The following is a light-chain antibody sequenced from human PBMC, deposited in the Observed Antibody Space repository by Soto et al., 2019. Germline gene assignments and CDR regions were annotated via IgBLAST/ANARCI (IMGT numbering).Light chain of an antibody. Sequence: QSVLTQPPSASGTPGQRVTISCSGSSSNIGSNTVNWYQQLPGTAPKLLIHSNNQRPSGVPDRFSGSKSGTSASLAISGLQSEDEADYYCAAWDDSLNGYVSGTGTKVTVL. CDR3: AAWDDSLNGYV. J-gene: IGLJ1*01. CDR2: SNN. V-gene: IGLV1-44*01. CDR1: SSNIGSNT.